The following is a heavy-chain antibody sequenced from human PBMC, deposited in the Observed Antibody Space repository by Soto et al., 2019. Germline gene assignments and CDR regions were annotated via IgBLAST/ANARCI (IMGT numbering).Heavy chain of an antibody. D-gene: IGHD2-8*01. J-gene: IGHJ4*02. V-gene: IGHV3-21*01. Sequence: EVQLVESGGGLVKPGGSLRLSCAASGFTFSSYSMNWVRQAPGKGLEWVSSISSSSSYIYYADSVKGRFTISRDNAKNSLYLQRNSLRAEDTAVYYCARGRSEAGVWKPWGYFAYWGQGTLVTVSS. CDR2: ISSSSSYI. CDR3: ARGRSEAGVWKPWGYFAY. CDR1: GFTFSSYS.